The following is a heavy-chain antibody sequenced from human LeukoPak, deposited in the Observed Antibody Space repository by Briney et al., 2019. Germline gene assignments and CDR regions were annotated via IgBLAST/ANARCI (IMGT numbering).Heavy chain of an antibody. Sequence: ASVKVSCKASGYTFTSYGISWVRQAPGQGLEWMGWISAYNGNTNYAQKLQGRVTMTTDISTSTAYMELRSLRSDDTAVYYCARYGFSSVWQGGWHAFDIWGHGTMVIVSS. J-gene: IGHJ3*02. V-gene: IGHV1-18*01. CDR1: GYTFTSYG. CDR3: ARYGFSSVWQGGWHAFDI. D-gene: IGHD6-25*01. CDR2: ISAYNGNT.